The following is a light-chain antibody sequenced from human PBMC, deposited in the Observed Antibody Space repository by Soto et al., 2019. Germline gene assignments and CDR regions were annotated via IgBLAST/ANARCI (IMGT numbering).Light chain of an antibody. CDR2: DAS. CDR1: QSLNNY. V-gene: IGKV3-11*01. Sequence: SELAESQATLTLSPGERASISVRASQSLNNYLGWYQQKPGQAPRLLISDASNRATGIPARFSGSGTGTDFTLCSRGIDAEDPVVSYCQPRIDWWTFGAGTKVDIK. J-gene: IGKJ1*01. CDR3: QPRIDWWT.